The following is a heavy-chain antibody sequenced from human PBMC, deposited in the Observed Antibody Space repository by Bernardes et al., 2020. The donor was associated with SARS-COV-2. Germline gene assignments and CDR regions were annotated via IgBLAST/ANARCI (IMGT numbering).Heavy chain of an antibody. CDR3: AREYSSGWPPSLLYYGMDV. V-gene: IGHV3-33*01. CDR1: GFTFSSYG. J-gene: IGHJ6*02. Sequence: GGSLRLSCAASGFTFSSYGMHWVRQAPGKGLEWVAVIWYDGSNKYYADSVKGRFTISRDNSKNTLYLQMNSLRAEDTAVYYCAREYSSGWPPSLLYYGMDVWGQGTTVTV. D-gene: IGHD6-19*01. CDR2: IWYDGSNK.